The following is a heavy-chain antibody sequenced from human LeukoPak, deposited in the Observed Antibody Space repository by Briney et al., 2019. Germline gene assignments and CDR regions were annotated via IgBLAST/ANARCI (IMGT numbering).Heavy chain of an antibody. Sequence: GGSLRLSCAASGFTFSSYAMSWVRRAPGKGLEWVSAISGSGGSTYYADTVKGRFTISRDNSKNTLYLQMNSLRAEDTAIYYCAKSWYYDSTGYYYNTYDYWGQGTLVTVSS. CDR2: ISGSGGST. J-gene: IGHJ4*02. CDR3: AKSWYYDSTGYYYNTYDY. D-gene: IGHD3-22*01. CDR1: GFTFSSYA. V-gene: IGHV3-23*01.